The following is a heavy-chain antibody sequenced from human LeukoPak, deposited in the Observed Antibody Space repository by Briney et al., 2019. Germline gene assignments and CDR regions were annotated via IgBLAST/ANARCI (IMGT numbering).Heavy chain of an antibody. Sequence: QPGGSLRLSCAASGFTFSSYWMHWVRQVPGKGLVWVSHINSDGSSTNYADSVKGRFTISRDNAKNTLYLQMNSPRAEDTAVYYCARDLGGGWYFNWGQGTLVTVSS. CDR2: INSDGSST. CDR3: ARDLGGGWYFN. V-gene: IGHV3-74*01. CDR1: GFTFSSYW. D-gene: IGHD2-15*01. J-gene: IGHJ4*02.